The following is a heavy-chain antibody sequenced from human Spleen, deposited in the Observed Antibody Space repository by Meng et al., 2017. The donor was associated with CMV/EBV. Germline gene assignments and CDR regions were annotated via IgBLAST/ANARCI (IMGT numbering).Heavy chain of an antibody. J-gene: IGHJ4*02. D-gene: IGHD6-13*01. V-gene: IGHV4-59*01. CDR2: IYYSGST. CDR1: GGSISSYY. Sequence: SETLSLTCTVSGGSISSYYWSWIRQPPGKGLEWIGYIYYSGSTNYNPSRKSRVTMSVDTSKNQCPLKLSSVTAADTAVYYCTRWGESAAARPFDYWGQGTLVTVSS. CDR3: TRWGESAAARPFDY.